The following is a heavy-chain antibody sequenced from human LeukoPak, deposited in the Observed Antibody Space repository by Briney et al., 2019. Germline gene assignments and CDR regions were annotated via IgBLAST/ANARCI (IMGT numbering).Heavy chain of an antibody. Sequence: GGSLRLSCAASGFSLSTYWMHWVRQVPGRGLVWVSRINEDGTTITYADSVKGRFTISRDDAKNTLYLQMNNLRADDTAIYYCVRDFSGAVDSWGQGTLVTVSS. CDR2: INEDGTTI. CDR1: GFSLSTYW. D-gene: IGHD1-26*01. CDR3: VRDFSGAVDS. V-gene: IGHV3-74*01. J-gene: IGHJ4*02.